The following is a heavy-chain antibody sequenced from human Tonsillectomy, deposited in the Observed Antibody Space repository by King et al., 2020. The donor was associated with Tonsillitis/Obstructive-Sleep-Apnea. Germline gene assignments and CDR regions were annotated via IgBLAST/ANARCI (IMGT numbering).Heavy chain of an antibody. CDR2: MYYRGST. CDR3: ASLTPDHFNYYMDV. D-gene: IGHD3-3*02. J-gene: IGHJ6*03. CDR1: GGSISRSSNY. V-gene: IGHV4-39*01. Sequence: QLQESGPGLVKPSETMSLTGTVSGGSISRSSNYWGWIRQPPGKGLEWIGNMYYRGSTHYNPSLKSRVTISVDTSKNQISLKVNSVTAADTAVYYCASLTPDHFNYYMDVWGKGTTVTVSS.